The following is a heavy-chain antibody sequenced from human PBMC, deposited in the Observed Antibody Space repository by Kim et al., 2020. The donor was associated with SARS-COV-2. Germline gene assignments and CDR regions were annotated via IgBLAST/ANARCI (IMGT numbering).Heavy chain of an antibody. CDR3: ARTMVRGVISYYYYGMDV. CDR1: GFTFSSYS. J-gene: IGHJ6*02. V-gene: IGHV3-21*01. D-gene: IGHD3-10*01. Sequence: GGSLRLSCAASGFTFSSYSMNWVRQAPGKGLEWVSSISSSSSYIYYADSVKGRFTISRDNAKNSLYLQMNSLRAEDTAVYYCARTMVRGVISYYYYGMDVWGQGTTVTVSS. CDR2: ISSSSSYI.